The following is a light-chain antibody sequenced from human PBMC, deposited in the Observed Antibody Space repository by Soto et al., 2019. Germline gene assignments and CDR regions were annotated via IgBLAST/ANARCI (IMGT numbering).Light chain of an antibody. CDR1: QSVSSSY. CDR3: QQYGSSAWT. Sequence: EIVLTQSPGTLSLSPGERATLSCRASQSVSSSYLAWYQQKPGQAPRLLIYGASSRASGVPDRFSGCGSGTDFTLTFSRLEPEDFAVYYCQQYGSSAWTFGQGTKGEI. CDR2: GAS. V-gene: IGKV3-20*01. J-gene: IGKJ1*01.